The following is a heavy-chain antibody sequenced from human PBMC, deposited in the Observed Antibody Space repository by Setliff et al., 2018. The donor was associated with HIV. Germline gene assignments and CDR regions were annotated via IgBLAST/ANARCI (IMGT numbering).Heavy chain of an antibody. Sequence: PSETLSLTCTVSGGSIRSGSYYWSWIRQPAGKGLEWIGRIYTSGSANYNPSLKSRVTMSVDTSKNQFSLKLSSVTAADTAVYYCAIVDCSSTSCYRDYYYYMDVWGKGTTVTVSS. V-gene: IGHV4-61*02. CDR1: GGSIRSGSYY. D-gene: IGHD2-2*01. J-gene: IGHJ6*03. CDR2: IYTSGSA. CDR3: AIVDCSSTSCYRDYYYYMDV.